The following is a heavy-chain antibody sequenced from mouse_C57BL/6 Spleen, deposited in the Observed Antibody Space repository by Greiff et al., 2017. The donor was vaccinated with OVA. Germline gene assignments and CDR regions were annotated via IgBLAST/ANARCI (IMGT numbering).Heavy chain of an antibody. V-gene: IGHV1-52*01. Sequence: VQLQQPGAELVRPGSSVKLSCKASGYTFTSYWMHWVKQRPIQGLEWIGNIDPSDSETHYNQKFKDKATLTVDKSSSTAYMQLSSLTSEDSAVYYCARYRDYYAMDYWGQGTSVTVSS. D-gene: IGHD2-14*01. J-gene: IGHJ4*01. CDR1: GYTFTSYW. CDR3: ARYRDYYAMDY. CDR2: IDPSDSET.